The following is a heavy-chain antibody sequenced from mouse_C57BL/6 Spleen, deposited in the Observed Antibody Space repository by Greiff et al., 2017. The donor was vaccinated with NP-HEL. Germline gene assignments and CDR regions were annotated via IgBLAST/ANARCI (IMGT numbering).Heavy chain of an antibody. V-gene: IGHV2-2*01. Sequence: QVQLKESGPGLVQPSQSLSITCTVSGFSFTSYGVHWVRQSPGKGLEWLGVIWSGGSTDYNAAFISRLSISKDNSKSQVFFKMNSLQADDTAIHYCARSLVTTPYYAMDYWGQGTSVTVSS. CDR2: IWSGGST. CDR3: ARSLVTTPYYAMDY. CDR1: GFSFTSYG. D-gene: IGHD2-2*01. J-gene: IGHJ4*01.